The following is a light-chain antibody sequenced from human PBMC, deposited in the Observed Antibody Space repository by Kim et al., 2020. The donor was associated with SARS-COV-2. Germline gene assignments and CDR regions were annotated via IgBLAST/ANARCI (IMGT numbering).Light chain of an antibody. J-gene: IGLJ2*01. CDR3: NSRDSSGNHLVV. V-gene: IGLV3-19*01. CDR2: GKN. CDR1: SLKIYY. Sequence: FGQTVRITCQGYSLKIYYASWYQQNPGQAPVLVIYGKNNRPSGIPDRFSGSSSGNTASLTITGAQAEDEADYYCNSRDSSGNHLVVFGGGTQLTVL.